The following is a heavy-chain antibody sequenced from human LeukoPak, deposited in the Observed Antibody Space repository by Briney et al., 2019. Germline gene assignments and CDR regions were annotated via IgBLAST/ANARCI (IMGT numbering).Heavy chain of an antibody. CDR3: ARLILYDAFDI. V-gene: IGHV1-46*01. CDR2: LNPGVGTT. D-gene: IGHD2/OR15-2a*01. J-gene: IGHJ3*02. Sequence: ASVKVSCTASGNTFRSYHVHWVRQAPGQGLEWMGMLNPGVGTTTYAQKFRGRVTMTRDTSTTTVYMELSSLRSEDTAMYYCARLILYDAFDIWGQGTMITVSS. CDR1: GNTFRSYH.